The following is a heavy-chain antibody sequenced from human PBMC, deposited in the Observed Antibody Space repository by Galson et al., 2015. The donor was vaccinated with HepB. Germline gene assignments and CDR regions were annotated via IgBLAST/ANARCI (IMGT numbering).Heavy chain of an antibody. D-gene: IGHD2-2*01. CDR2: IYHSGST. Sequence: SETLSLTCAVSGGSISSSNWWSWVRQPPGKGLEWIGEIYHSGSTNYNPSLKSRVTISIDKSKNQFSLKLSSVTAADTAVYYCARHTEGVAYCSSSSCSPGGMDVWGQGTTVTVSS. CDR3: ARHTEGVAYCSSSSCSPGGMDV. J-gene: IGHJ6*02. V-gene: IGHV4-4*02. CDR1: GGSISSSNW.